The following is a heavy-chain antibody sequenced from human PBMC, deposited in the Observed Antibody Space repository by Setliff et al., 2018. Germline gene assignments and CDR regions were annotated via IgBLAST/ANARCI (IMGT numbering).Heavy chain of an antibody. CDR3: AREQWLDPPGYYYMDV. CDR2: IYISGSA. D-gene: IGHD6-19*01. CDR1: GGSISSYY. J-gene: IGHJ6*03. V-gene: IGHV4-4*07. Sequence: PSETLSLTCTVSGGSISSYYWSWVRQPAGKGLEWIGRIYISGSANYNPSLKSRVTMSIDTSKNQFSLKLNSVTAADMAVYYCAREQWLDPPGYYYMDVWAKGTTVTVSS.